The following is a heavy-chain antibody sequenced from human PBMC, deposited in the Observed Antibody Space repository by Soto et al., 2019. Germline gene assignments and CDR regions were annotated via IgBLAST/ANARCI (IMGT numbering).Heavy chain of an antibody. D-gene: IGHD1-26*01. CDR2: IHSDGSST. CDR1: GFTFSYYW. V-gene: IGHV3-74*01. Sequence: EVQLLESGGGLVQPGESLRLSCAASGFTFSYYWMHWFRQAPGMGLVWVSRIHSDGSSTTYADSVKGRFTISRDNARNTLYLPMNILRAEDTAVYYCARGDRGAFDLWGQGTVVTVSS. CDR3: ARGDRGAFDL. J-gene: IGHJ3*01.